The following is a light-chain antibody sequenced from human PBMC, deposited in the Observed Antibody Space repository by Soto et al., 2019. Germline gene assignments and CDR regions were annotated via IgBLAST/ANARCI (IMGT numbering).Light chain of an antibody. CDR3: QQYNSYPYT. V-gene: IGKV1-5*01. CDR1: QSISSC. CDR2: DAS. J-gene: IGKJ2*01. Sequence: DMQMTQSPSTLSVSVGDRVTLTCRASQSISSCLAWYQQKPGKAPKLLVYDASSLESGVPSRFSGSGSGTEFTLTISSLQPEDFATYYCQQYNSYPYTFGQGTKLEIK.